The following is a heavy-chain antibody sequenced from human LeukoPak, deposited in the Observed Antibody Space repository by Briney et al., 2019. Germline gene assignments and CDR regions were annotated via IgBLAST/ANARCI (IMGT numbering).Heavy chain of an antibody. CDR2: ISYDGSNK. J-gene: IGHJ5*02. CDR3: VREFYGP. Sequence: GGSLRLSCVASGFTFSSSWMTWVRQAPGKGLEWVAVISYDGSNKYYADSVKGRFTISRDNSKNTVYLQMNNLRGEDTAMYYCVREFYGPWGQGTLVTVSS. V-gene: IGHV3-30*14. CDR1: GFTFSSSW. D-gene: IGHD4-17*01.